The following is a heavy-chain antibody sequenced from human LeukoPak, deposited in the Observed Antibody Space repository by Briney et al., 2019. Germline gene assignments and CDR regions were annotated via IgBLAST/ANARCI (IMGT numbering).Heavy chain of an antibody. CDR1: GGSISSSSYY. J-gene: IGHJ6*03. CDR2: IYYSGST. Sequence: SETLSLTCTVSGGSISSSSYYWGWIRQPPGKGLEWIGSIYYSGSTYYNPSLKSRVTISVDTSKNQFSLKLSSVTAADTAVYYCARVAQRGYSSYYMDVWAKGTTVTVSS. D-gene: IGHD5-18*01. CDR3: ARVAQRGYSSYYMDV. V-gene: IGHV4-39*07.